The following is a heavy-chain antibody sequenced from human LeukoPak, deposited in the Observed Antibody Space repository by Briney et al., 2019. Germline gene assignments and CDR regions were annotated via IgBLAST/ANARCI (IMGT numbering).Heavy chain of an antibody. Sequence: PGGSLRLSCAASGFTVGTKYMDWVRQAPGEGLGWVSILSSSVDTYYADSVKGRFTISRDNFKSTLFLQMNTLRADETAEYYCPRVGDHFHWYVDLWGRGNRVSVSS. J-gene: IGHJ2*01. CDR3: PRVGDHFHWYVDL. CDR2: LSSSVDT. D-gene: IGHD3-3*02. CDR1: GFTVGTKY. V-gene: IGHV3-53*01.